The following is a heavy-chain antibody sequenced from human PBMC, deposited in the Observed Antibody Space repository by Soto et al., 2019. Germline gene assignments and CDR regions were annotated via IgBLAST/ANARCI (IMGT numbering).Heavy chain of an antibody. CDR1: GYTFTSYG. V-gene: IGHV1-69*13. CDR2: IIPIFGTA. Sequence: QVQLVQSGAEVKKPGASVKVSCKASGYTFTSYGISWVRQAPGQGLEWMGGIIPIFGTANYAQKFQGRVTITSDEGTSTAYMELSSLRAEDTAVYYCAGGGDNPDKYYYYYYGMDVWGQGTTVTVSS. D-gene: IGHD5-18*01. CDR3: AGGGDNPDKYYYYYYGMDV. J-gene: IGHJ6*02.